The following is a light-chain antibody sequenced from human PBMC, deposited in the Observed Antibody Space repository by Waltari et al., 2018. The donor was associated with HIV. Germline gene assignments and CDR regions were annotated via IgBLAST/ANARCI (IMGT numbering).Light chain of an antibody. CDR1: SGSVSTSYY. V-gene: IGLV8-61*01. CDR2: ATN. J-gene: IGLJ3*02. Sequence: QTVVTQEPSLSVSPGGTITLTCGLNSGSVSTSYYPTWYQQTPGQAPRTLVYATNTRSSGVPDRFSGTILGNKAALTITGAQADDDSAFYCVLYMGSGIPMFGGGTKPTVL. CDR3: VLYMGSGIPM.